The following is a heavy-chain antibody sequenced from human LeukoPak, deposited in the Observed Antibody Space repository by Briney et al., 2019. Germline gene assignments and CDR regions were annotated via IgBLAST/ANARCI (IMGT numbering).Heavy chain of an antibody. D-gene: IGHD2-8*01. V-gene: IGHV1-18*01. CDR1: GYIFINYG. CDR3: ARDEAVNGAGAFDL. CDR2: ISAKNGNA. J-gene: IGHJ3*01. Sequence: ASVTVSCTASGYIFINYGINWVRQAPGQGLEWRGWISAKNGNANYAQNLQGRVTMTTDTSTSTAYMALRSLRSDDTAVYYCARDEAVNGAGAFDLWGQGTMVTVSS.